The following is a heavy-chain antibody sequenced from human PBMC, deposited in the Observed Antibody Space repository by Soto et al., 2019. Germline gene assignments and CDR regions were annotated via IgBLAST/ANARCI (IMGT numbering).Heavy chain of an antibody. CDR3: ARALVEYDFWSGYYKVLGDVYFDY. CDR2: IKQDGSEK. D-gene: IGHD3-3*01. J-gene: IGHJ4*02. V-gene: IGHV3-7*01. CDR1: GFTFSSYW. Sequence: ESGGGLVQPGGSLRLSCAASGFTFSSYWMSWVRQAPGKGLEWVANIKQDGSEKYYVDSVKGRFTISRDNAKNSLYLQMNSLRAEDTAVYYCARALVEYDFWSGYYKVLGDVYFDYWGQGTLVTVSS.